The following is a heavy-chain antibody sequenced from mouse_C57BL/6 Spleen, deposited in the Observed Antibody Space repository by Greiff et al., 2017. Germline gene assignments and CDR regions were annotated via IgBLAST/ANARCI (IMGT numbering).Heavy chain of an antibody. CDR3: ARWGLWSLFDY. CDR2: IDPSDSET. V-gene: IGHV1-52*01. Sequence: QVQLQQPGAELVRPGSSVKLSCKASGYTFTSYWMHWVKQRPIQGLEWIDNIDPSDSETHYNQKFKDKATLTVDKSSSTAYMQLSSLTSEDSAVYYCARWGLWSLFDYWGQGTTLTVSS. CDR1: GYTFTSYW. J-gene: IGHJ2*01. D-gene: IGHD1-1*02.